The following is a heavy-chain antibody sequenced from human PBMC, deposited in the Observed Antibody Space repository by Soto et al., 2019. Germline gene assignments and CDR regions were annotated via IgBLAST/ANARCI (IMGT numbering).Heavy chain of an antibody. CDR2: ISGYSGNA. CDR1: GYIFSDYG. Sequence: QVQAMQSGAEVKKPGDSVKVSCKTSGYIFSDYGINWVRQAPGQGLEWMGWISGYSGNANLAQKFQGRVTMTTDKSTRTAYMELRRLRSDDTAVYYCAKRTSGTTWGDSDYWGQGTLVTVSS. J-gene: IGHJ4*02. CDR3: AKRTSGTTWGDSDY. V-gene: IGHV1-18*04. D-gene: IGHD4-17*01.